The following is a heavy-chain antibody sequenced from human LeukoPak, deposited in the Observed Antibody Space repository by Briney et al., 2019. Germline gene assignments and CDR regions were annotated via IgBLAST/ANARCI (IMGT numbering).Heavy chain of an antibody. V-gene: IGHV3-21*01. D-gene: IGHD3-10*01. CDR1: GFTFSSYS. CDR2: ISSSSYI. Sequence: GGSLRLSCAASGFTFSSYSMNWVRQAPGKGLEWVSSISSSSYIYYADSVKGRFTISRDNSKNTLYLQMNSLRAEDTAVYYCARTVNMVRGVNWFDPWGQGTLVTVSS. J-gene: IGHJ5*02. CDR3: ARTVNMVRGVNWFDP.